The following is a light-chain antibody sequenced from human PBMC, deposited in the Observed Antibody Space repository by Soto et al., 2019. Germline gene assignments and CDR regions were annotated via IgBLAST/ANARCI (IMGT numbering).Light chain of an antibody. CDR2: FGS. V-gene: IGKV2-28*01. Sequence: DVVLTQTPLSLSVTPGQPASMSCRSSQSLLYNNTYNYLDWYVQKPGQSPQLLIYFGSNRAPGVPDRFSGSGSGTDFTLKINRVEAEDVGTYYCMQALQSLTFGQGTRLEIK. CDR1: QSLLYNNTYNY. CDR3: MQALQSLT. J-gene: IGKJ5*01.